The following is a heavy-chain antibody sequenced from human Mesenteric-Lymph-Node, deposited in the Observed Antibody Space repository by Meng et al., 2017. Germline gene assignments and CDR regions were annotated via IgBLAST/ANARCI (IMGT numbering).Heavy chain of an antibody. J-gene: IGHJ3*02. CDR1: GGTFSSYA. D-gene: IGHD3-22*01. CDR2: IIPIFGTA. V-gene: IGHV1-69*05. CDR3: ARDNYDSSGYYAGGVEFDI. Sequence: SVKVSCKASGGTFSSYAISWVRQAPGQGLEWMGGIIPIFGTANYAQKFQGRVTITTDESTSTAYMELSSLRSEDTAVYYCARDNYDSSGYYAGGVEFDIWGQGTMVTVSS.